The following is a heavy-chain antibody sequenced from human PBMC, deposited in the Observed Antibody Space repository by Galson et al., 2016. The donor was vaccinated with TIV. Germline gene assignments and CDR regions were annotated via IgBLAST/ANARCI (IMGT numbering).Heavy chain of an antibody. CDR2: VPWNGRSP. CDR3: VRKNFGDAFDV. V-gene: IGHV3-20*04. CDR1: RFTFNEYG. Sequence: SLRLSCAASRFTFNEYGMNWVRQAPGKGLEWVSGVPWNGRSPGYADSVKGRFTISRDNAKKSLFLQLNSLRAEDTAVYYCVRKNFGDAFDVWGRGTMVTVSS. J-gene: IGHJ3*01. D-gene: IGHD3-16*01.